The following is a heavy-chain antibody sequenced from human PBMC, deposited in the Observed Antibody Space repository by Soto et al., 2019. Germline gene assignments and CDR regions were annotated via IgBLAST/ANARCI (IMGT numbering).Heavy chain of an antibody. V-gene: IGHV3-23*01. CDR2: FRTGGDDGTT. D-gene: IGHD3-10*01. Sequence: XVSLGLSYAASGFTFSSYSMSWVRKAPGKGLEWVSGFRTGGDDGTTYYADSVKGRFTISRDNSKNTLFLQMNSLRAEDTAIYHCAKKVNSGPGSQYFDYWGQGTLVTVSS. CDR3: AKKVNSGPGSQYFDY. CDR1: GFTFSSYS. J-gene: IGHJ4*02.